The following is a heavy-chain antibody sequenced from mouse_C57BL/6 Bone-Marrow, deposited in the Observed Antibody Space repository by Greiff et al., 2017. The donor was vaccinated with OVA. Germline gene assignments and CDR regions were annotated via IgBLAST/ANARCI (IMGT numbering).Heavy chain of an antibody. Sequence: VQLQQPGAELVMPGASVKLSCKASGYTFTSYWMHWVKQRPGQGLEWIGEIDPSDSYTNYNQKFKGKSTLTVDKSSSTAYMQLSSLTSEDSAVYYCARGARMDYWGQGTSVTVSS. V-gene: IGHV1-69*01. CDR1: GYTFTSYW. CDR2: IDPSDSYT. J-gene: IGHJ4*01. CDR3: ARGARMDY.